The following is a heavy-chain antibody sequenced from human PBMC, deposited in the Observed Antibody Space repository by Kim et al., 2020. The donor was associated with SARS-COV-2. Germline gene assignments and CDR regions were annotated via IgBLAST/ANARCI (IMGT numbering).Heavy chain of an antibody. CDR1: GGSISSYY. CDR3: ARGGSLSTGAGNY. V-gene: IGHV4-59*13. D-gene: IGHD2-8*02. J-gene: IGHJ4*02. CDR2: IYYSGST. Sequence: SETLSLTCTVSGGSISSYYWSWIRQPPGKGLEWIGYIYYSGSTNYNPSLKSRVTISVDTSKNQFSLKLSSVTAADTAVYYCARGGSLSTGAGNYWGQGTLVTVSS.